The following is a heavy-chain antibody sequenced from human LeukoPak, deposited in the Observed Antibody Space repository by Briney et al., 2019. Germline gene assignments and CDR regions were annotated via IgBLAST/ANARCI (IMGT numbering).Heavy chain of an antibody. V-gene: IGHV3-21*01. D-gene: IGHD1-1*01. CDR3: ARDPTTGTTPLRYYKYGMDV. CDR2: LSCSSSNF. CDR1: GFTFSAYS. J-gene: IGHJ6*04. Sequence: PGGSLRLSCAASGFTFSAYSMNWVRQAPGKGLEWLSSLSCSSSNFFYADSVKGRFTISRDNAKNSLYLQMNSLRDEDTAVYYCARDPTTGTTPLRYYKYGMDVWGKGTTVTVSS.